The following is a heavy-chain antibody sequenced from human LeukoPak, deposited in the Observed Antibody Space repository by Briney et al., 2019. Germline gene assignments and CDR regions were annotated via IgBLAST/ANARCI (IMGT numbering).Heavy chain of an antibody. D-gene: IGHD3-22*01. CDR2: INHSGST. CDR1: GGSFSGYY. J-gene: IGHJ4*02. Sequence: SETLSLTCAVYGGSFSGYYWSWIRQPPGKGLEWIGEINHSGSTNYNPSLKSRVTISVDTSKNQFSLKLGSVTAADTAVYYCARVKKGPRLVPFDYWGQGTLVTVSS. V-gene: IGHV4-34*01. CDR3: ARVKKGPRLVPFDY.